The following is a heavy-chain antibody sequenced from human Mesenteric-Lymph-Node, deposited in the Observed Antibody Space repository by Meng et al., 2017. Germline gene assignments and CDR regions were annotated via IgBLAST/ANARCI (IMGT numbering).Heavy chain of an antibody. CDR2: INAGNGNT. CDR1: GYTFTSYA. Sequence: QVRLVQSGAEVKKPGASVKVSCKASGYTFTSYAMHWVRQAPGQRLEWMGWINAGNGNTKYSQKFQGRVTITRDTSASTAYMELSSLRSEDTAVYYCARSFFYDGYNYLSFDYWGQGTLVTVSS. D-gene: IGHD5-24*01. J-gene: IGHJ4*02. CDR3: ARSFFYDGYNYLSFDY. V-gene: IGHV1-3*01.